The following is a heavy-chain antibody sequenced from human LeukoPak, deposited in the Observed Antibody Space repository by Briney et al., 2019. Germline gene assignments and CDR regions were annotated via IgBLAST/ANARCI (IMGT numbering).Heavy chain of an antibody. CDR3: ATPYCSSMSCLDVFNM. Sequence: KPSETLSLTCTVSGVSVSDGRYYWTWIRQHPGKGLEWIGDKYYSGSAKYNPSLKSRLTISIDTTKNQFSLHLSSVTAADTATYYCATPYCSSMSCLDVFNMWGQGTRVTVSS. CDR1: GVSVSDGRYY. CDR2: KYYSGSA. J-gene: IGHJ3*02. V-gene: IGHV4-31*03. D-gene: IGHD2-2*01.